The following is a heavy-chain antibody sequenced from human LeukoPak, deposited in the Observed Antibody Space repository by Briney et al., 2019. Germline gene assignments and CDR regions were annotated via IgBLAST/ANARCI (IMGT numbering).Heavy chain of an antibody. D-gene: IGHD6-6*01. J-gene: IGHJ6*03. CDR1: GGSISSYY. Sequence: PSETLSLTCTVSGGSISSYYWGWIRQPAGKGLEWIGRIYTSGSTNYNPSLKSRVTMSVDTSKNQFSLKLSSVTAADTAVYYCARGGRIAARQVGYYYYYYTDVLGKGTTVAVSS. CDR3: ARGGRIAARQVGYYYYYYTDV. V-gene: IGHV4-4*07. CDR2: IYTSGST.